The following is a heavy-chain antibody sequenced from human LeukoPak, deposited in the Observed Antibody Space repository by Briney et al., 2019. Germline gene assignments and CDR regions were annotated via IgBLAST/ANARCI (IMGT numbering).Heavy chain of an antibody. CDR2: IDSAGST. Sequence: PGGSLRLSCAASGFTVSSNYMSWVRQAPGKGLEWVSLIDSAGSTYYADAVKGRFIISRDNYKNTVYLQMNSLRAEGTAVYYCARGVRPGIAAAYFWGQGTLVTVSS. CDR3: ARGVRPGIAAAYF. J-gene: IGHJ4*02. CDR1: GFTVSSNY. V-gene: IGHV3-66*01. D-gene: IGHD6-13*01.